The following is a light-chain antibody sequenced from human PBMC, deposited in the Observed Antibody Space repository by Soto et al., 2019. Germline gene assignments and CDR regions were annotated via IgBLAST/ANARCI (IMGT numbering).Light chain of an antibody. J-gene: IGKJ2*01. CDR2: AAS. CDR1: QSISSY. Sequence: DIQMTQSPSSLSASVGDRVTITCRASQSISSYLNWYQQNPGKAPKLLIYAASSLQGGVPSRFSGSASGTDFTLTITSLQPEDFATYYCQQTYSSPYTFGQGTKLEI. CDR3: QQTYSSPYT. V-gene: IGKV1-39*01.